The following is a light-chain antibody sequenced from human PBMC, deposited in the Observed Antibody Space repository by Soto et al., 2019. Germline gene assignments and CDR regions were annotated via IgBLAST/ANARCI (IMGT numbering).Light chain of an antibody. CDR1: QSFRGL. CDR3: QQRHMLPIT. J-gene: IGKJ5*01. CDR2: DAY. V-gene: IGKV3-11*01. Sequence: LTQPQVTLSISPGEIAALSCRASQSFRGLLAWYQQKPGQAPRLLIYDAYNRATGIPPRFSGSGSGTDFTLTISSLEPEDTAVYYCQQRHMLPITVGGGTRLEIK.